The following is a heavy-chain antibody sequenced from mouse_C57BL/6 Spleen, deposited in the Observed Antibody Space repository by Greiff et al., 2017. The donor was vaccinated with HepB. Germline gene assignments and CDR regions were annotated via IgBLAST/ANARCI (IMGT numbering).Heavy chain of an antibody. CDR2: IYPGSGNT. D-gene: IGHD1-1*01. CDR1: GYTFTDYY. J-gene: IGHJ2*01. V-gene: IGHV1-76*01. CDR3: ARSGGSSYVDYFDY. Sequence: QVQLQQSGAELVRPGASVKLSCKASGYTFTDYYINWVKQRPGQGLEWIARIYPGSGNTYYNEKFKGKATLTAEKSSSTAYMQLSSLTSEDSAVYFCARSGGSSYVDYFDYWGQGTTLTVSS.